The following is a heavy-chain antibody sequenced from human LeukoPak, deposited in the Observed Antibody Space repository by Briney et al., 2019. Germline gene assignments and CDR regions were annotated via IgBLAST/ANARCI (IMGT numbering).Heavy chain of an antibody. CDR2: IYWDDDK. CDR1: GFSLSTSGVG. D-gene: IGHD6-19*01. CDR3: AHRRGIAVAGPFDY. Sequence: SGPTLVNPTQTLTLTCTFSGFSLSTSGVGVGWIRQPPGKALEWLALIYWDDDKRYSPSLMRRLTITKDTSKNQVVLTMTNMDPVDTATYYCAHRRGIAVAGPFDYWGQGTLVTVSS. J-gene: IGHJ4*02. V-gene: IGHV2-5*02.